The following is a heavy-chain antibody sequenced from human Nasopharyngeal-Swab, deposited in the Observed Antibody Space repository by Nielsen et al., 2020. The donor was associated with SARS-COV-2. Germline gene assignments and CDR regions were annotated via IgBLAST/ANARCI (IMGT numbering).Heavy chain of an antibody. D-gene: IGHD3-10*01. V-gene: IGHV1-69*01. J-gene: IGHJ4*02. CDR2: IIPIFGTA. Sequence: WVRQAPGQGLEWMGGIIPIFGTANYAQKFQGRVTITADESTSTAYMELSSLRSEDTAVYYCASSATWFGELPFDYWGQGTLVTVSS. CDR3: ASSATWFGELPFDY.